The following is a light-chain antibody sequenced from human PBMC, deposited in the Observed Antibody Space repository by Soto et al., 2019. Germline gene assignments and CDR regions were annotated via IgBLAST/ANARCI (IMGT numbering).Light chain of an antibody. V-gene: IGKV1-39*01. CDR1: QTISSW. CDR3: QQTFSNLLS. J-gene: IGKJ4*01. CDR2: SAS. Sequence: DIQMTQSPSTLSGSVGDRVTITCRASQTISSWLAWYQQKPGKAPKLLVYSASTLRGGVPSRFSGTGSGTEFTLTISSPQPEDVATYYCQQTFSNLLSFGGGTKVDI.